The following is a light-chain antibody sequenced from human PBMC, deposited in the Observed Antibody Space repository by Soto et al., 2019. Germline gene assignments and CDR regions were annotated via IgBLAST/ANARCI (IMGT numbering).Light chain of an antibody. J-gene: IGLJ1*01. CDR2: GVT. V-gene: IGLV2-14*01. CDR3: SSFTTSYFYV. CDR1: GSDIGAYNY. Sequence: QSALTQPASVSGSPGQSITISCTGSGSDIGAYNYVSWYQQHPGKAPKLLIHGVTRRPSGVSSRFSASKSAYTASLTISGLQAEDEANYFCSSFTTSYFYVSGPGTKVTVL.